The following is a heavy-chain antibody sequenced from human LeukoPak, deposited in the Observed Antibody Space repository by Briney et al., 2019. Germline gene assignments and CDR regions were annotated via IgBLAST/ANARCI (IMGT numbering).Heavy chain of an antibody. D-gene: IGHD4-17*01. CDR1: GYSFTSYW. J-gene: IGHJ4*02. V-gene: IGHV5-51*01. Sequence: GESLKISCKGSGYSFTSYWIGWVRQMPGKGLEWMGIIYPGDSDTRYSPSFQGQVTISADKSISTAYLQWSNLRASDTTMYYCARLNTALFDYWGQGTLVTVSS. CDR2: IYPGDSDT. CDR3: ARLNTALFDY.